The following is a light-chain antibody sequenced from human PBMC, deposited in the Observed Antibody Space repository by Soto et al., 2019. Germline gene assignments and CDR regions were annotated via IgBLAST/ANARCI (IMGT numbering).Light chain of an antibody. CDR3: NSYATGNTRV. J-gene: IGLJ1*01. V-gene: IGLV2-14*01. CDR2: EVS. Sequence: QSALAQPASVSGSPGQSITISCTGSSSDIGDYDYVSWYQQHPGKAPKVLISEVSNRPPGVSNRFSGSKSGNTASLTISGLQAEDEADYYCNSYATGNTRVFGTGTKVTVL. CDR1: SSDIGDYDY.